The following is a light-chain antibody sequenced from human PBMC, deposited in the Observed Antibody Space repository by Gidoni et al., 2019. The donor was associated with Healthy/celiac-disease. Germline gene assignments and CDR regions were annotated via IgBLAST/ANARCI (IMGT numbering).Light chain of an antibody. CDR3: QQHNSYSGA. V-gene: IGKV1-9*01. Sequence: DIQLTKSPSFLSSSVGDRVTITCWASHGSSSYLAWYQQKPGKAPKLLIYAASTLQSGVPSRFSGSGSGTEFTLTISSLQPEDFATYYCQQHNSYSGAFGGGTKVEIK. CDR1: HGSSSY. J-gene: IGKJ4*01. CDR2: AAS.